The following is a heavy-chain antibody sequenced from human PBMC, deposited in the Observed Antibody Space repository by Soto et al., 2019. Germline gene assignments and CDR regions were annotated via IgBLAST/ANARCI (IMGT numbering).Heavy chain of an antibody. CDR1: GLNISSYG. Sequence: PGGSLRHSYAASGLNISSYGSHWVRPTPGKGLEWVAVISDSGSSTYYADSVKGRFTICRDNSKNTLYLQMNSLRAEDTAVYYCAKIGAYDIFTSLRDYYSYGMDVRGQGTTVTVSS. V-gene: IGHV3-30*18. D-gene: IGHD3-9*01. CDR2: ISDSGSST. CDR3: AKIGAYDIFTSLRDYYSYGMDV. J-gene: IGHJ6*02.